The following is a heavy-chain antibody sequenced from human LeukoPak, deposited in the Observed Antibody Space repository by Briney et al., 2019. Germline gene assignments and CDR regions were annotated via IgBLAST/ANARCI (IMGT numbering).Heavy chain of an antibody. J-gene: IGHJ4*02. CDR2: IIPILGIA. CDR3: ASRYYDSSGPDY. Sequence: SVKVSCKASGYTFTGYYMHWVRQAPGQGLEWMGRIIPILGIANYAQKFQGRVTITADKSTSTAYMELSSLRSEDTAVYYCASRYYDSSGPDYWGQGTLVTVSS. V-gene: IGHV1-69*02. D-gene: IGHD3-22*01. CDR1: GYTFTGYY.